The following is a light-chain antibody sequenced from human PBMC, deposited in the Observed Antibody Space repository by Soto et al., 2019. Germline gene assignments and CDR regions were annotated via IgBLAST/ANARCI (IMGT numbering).Light chain of an antibody. V-gene: IGKV1-17*01. CDR2: AAS. Sequence: DIQMTQSPSSLSASVGDRVTITCRAGQGISNLLGWFQHKPGKAPKRLIYAASSLQGGVPSRFSGSGSGTEFTLIITGLQPEDFADYYCLQHNTYPYTFGQGTKLEIK. J-gene: IGKJ2*01. CDR3: LQHNTYPYT. CDR1: QGISNL.